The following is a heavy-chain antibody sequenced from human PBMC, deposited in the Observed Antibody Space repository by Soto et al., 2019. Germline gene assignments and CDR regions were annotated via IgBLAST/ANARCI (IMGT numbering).Heavy chain of an antibody. D-gene: IGHD3-3*01. CDR1: GGSLSGYY. J-gene: IGHJ3*02. CDR3: ARGRRPDYDFWSGRPDAFDI. CDR2: INVDGST. Sequence: SETLSLTCALYGGSLSGYYWSWIRQPPGKGLEWIGEINVDGSTNYNPSLKSRVIISVDTSQHQFSLKLTSVTAADTAVYYCARGRRPDYDFWSGRPDAFDICGQGTMVTV. V-gene: IGHV4-34*01.